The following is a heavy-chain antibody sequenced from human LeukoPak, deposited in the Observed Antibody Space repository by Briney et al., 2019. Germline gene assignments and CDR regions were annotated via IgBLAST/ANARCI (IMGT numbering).Heavy chain of an antibody. CDR1: GFTFDNYS. CDR3: ANDAMVSTYYFDY. Sequence: GGSLRLSCAASGFTFDNYSMRWVRQAPGKGLEWVSGIRWNGGSIGYADSVKGRFTISRDNAKNSPYLQMNSLRAEDTAFYYRANDAMVSTYYFDYWGEGALVTASS. V-gene: IGHV3-9*01. CDR2: IRWNGGSI. D-gene: IGHD5/OR15-5a*01. J-gene: IGHJ4*02.